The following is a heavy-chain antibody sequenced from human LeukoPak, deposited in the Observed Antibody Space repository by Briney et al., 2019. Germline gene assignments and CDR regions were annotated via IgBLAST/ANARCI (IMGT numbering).Heavy chain of an antibody. D-gene: IGHD4-23*01. V-gene: IGHV3-23*01. Sequence: PGGSLRLSCAASGFTFDDYAMHWVRQAPGKGLEWVSAISGSGGSTYYADSVKGRFTISRDNSKNTLYLQMNSLRAEDTAVYYCAKDRWSGDYWGQGTLVTVSS. CDR3: AKDRWSGDY. J-gene: IGHJ4*02. CDR1: GFTFDDYA. CDR2: ISGSGGST.